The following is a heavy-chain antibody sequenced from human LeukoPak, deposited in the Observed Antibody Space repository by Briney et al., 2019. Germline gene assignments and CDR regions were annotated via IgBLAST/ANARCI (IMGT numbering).Heavy chain of an antibody. CDR2: ISGSGVGT. D-gene: IGHD2-2*01. J-gene: IGHJ4*02. CDR1: GFTFSSYA. Sequence: GGSLRLSFAASGFTFSSYAMSWVRQAPGKGLEWVSGISGSGVGTYYADSVKGRFTISRDNSKNTLYLQMNSLRAEDTAIYYCVKGKGDIIVWYFDYWGQGILVTVSS. V-gene: IGHV3-23*01. CDR3: VKGKGDIIVWYFDY.